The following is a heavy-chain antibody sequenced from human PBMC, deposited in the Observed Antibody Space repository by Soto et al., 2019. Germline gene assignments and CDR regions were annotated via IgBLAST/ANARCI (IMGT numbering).Heavy chain of an antibody. D-gene: IGHD7-27*01. CDR3: ARDMGNWGSRYYGMDV. V-gene: IGHV4-59*01. J-gene: IGHJ6*02. CDR1: GVSISSYY. Sequence: SEILSLTCTVSGVSISSYYWSWIRQPPGKGLEWIGYIYYSGITNYNPSLKSRVTMSVDTSKNQISLKVSSVTAADTAVYFCARDMGNWGSRYYGMDVWGQGTTVTVSS. CDR2: IYYSGIT.